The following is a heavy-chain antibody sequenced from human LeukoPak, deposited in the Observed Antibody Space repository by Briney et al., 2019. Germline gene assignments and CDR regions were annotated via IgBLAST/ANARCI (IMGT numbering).Heavy chain of an antibody. CDR3: ATALTMIVVVHAFDI. D-gene: IGHD3-22*01. CDR2: FDPEDGET. Sequence: ASVKVSCKVSGYTLTELSMHWVRQAPGKGLEWMGGFDPEDGETIYAQKLQGRVTMTEDTSTDTAYMELSSLRSEDTAVYHCATALTMIVVVHAFDIWGQGTMVTVSS. CDR1: GYTLTELS. J-gene: IGHJ3*02. V-gene: IGHV1-24*01.